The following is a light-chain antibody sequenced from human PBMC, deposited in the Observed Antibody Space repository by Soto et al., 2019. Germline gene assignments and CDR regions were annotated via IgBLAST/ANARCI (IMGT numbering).Light chain of an antibody. V-gene: IGKV3-15*01. CDR1: QSVSTN. CDR2: GAS. J-gene: IGKJ2*01. CDR3: QQYDYWYT. Sequence: EIVMTQSPATLSVSPGERATLSWRASQSVSTNLGWYQQRPGQAPRLLIYGASSRATGIPARFSGSGSGKEFTLTIRSLQSEDFALYYCQQYDYWYTFGQGTKLEIK.